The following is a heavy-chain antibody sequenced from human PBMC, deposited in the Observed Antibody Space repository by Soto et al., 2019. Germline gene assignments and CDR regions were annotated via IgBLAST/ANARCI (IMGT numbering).Heavy chain of an antibody. CDR3: ARGGDTAMVYHGMDV. CDR2: INLNSGGK. J-gene: IGHJ6*02. V-gene: IGHV1-2*02. Sequence: QAQLVQSGADVKKPGASVRVSCKASGYSFTGYFTQWVRQAPGQGLEWMGWINLNSGGKNYAQKFQGRVTMTRDTSISTAYMGLSRLRSDDTAVYYCARGGDTAMVYHGMDVWGQGTTVTVSS. D-gene: IGHD5-18*01. CDR1: GYSFTGYF.